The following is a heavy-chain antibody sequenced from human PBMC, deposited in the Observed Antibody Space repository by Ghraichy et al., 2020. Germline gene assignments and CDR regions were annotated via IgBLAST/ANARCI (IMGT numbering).Heavy chain of an antibody. CDR2: IKYDGSDI. D-gene: IGHD1-26*01. V-gene: IGHV3-7*03. Sequence: LTCAASGFTFRTYWMSWVRQSPGKGLEWVANIKYDGSDINYEDSVKGLFTISRDNGKNLLFLQMNSLRAEDTAVYYCVRENMWSFKFWGQGTLVTVSS. CDR3: VRENMWSFKF. CDR1: GFTFRTYW. J-gene: IGHJ1*01.